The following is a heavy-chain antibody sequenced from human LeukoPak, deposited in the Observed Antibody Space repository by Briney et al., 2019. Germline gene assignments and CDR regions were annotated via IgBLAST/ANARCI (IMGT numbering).Heavy chain of an antibody. J-gene: IGHJ3*02. CDR1: GFTVSSND. V-gene: IGHV3-66*01. Sequence: GGSLRLSCAASGFTVSSNDMSWVRQAPGKGLEWVSLIYSDGTGYYADSVKGRFTISRDNSKNTLYLQMNSLRAEDTAVYYCARRERLGYSYGRGTLDIWGQGTMVTVSS. D-gene: IGHD5-18*01. CDR3: ARRERLGYSYGRGTLDI. CDR2: IYSDGTG.